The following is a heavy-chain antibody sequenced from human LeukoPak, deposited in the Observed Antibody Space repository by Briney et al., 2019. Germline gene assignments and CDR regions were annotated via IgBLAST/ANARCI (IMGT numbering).Heavy chain of an antibody. CDR1: GYSISSDYH. CDR2: IYHIGRT. D-gene: IGHD4-23*01. J-gene: IGHJ4*02. Sequence: SETLSLTCSVSGYSISSDYHWGWIRQPPGKGLEWIETIYHIGRTYYNPSLKSRVTISVDTSKNQFSLKLTSVTAADTAVYYCARVFGGISGGAYFDLWGQGIQVTVAP. V-gene: IGHV4-38-2*02. CDR3: ARVFGGISGGAYFDL.